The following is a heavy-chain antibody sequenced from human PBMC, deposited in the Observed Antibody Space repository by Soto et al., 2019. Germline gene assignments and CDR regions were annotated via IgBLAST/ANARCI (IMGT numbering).Heavy chain of an antibody. Sequence: SLVKRARKSAGWGKSGDPSGWVRQAPRQGLEWMGGIIPIFGTANYAQKFQGRVTITADESTSTAYMELSSLRSEDTAVYYCARGVHSYRYYDTLSGSAIDYRGQAPLLT. V-gene: IGHV1-69*01. CDR1: GWGKSGDP. J-gene: IGHJ4*02. CDR3: ARGVHSYRYYDTLSGSAIDY. D-gene: IGHD3-9*01. CDR2: IIPIFGTA.